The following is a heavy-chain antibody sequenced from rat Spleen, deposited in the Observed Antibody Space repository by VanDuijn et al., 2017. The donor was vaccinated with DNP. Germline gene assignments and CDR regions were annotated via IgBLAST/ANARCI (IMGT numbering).Heavy chain of an antibody. J-gene: IGHJ4*01. Sequence: EVKLVESGGGLIQPGRSLKISCAASGFNFNDYWMGWVRQAPGKGLELIGEINEDRRIIHYTPSLKDKFTIPRDNAQNTLYLQMSKLGSEDTAIYYCGRNNYYAMDGWVQGTSVTVSS. CDR3: GRNNYYAMDG. V-gene: IGHV4-2*01. CDR2: INEDRRII. D-gene: IGHD1-10*01. CDR1: GFNFNDYW.